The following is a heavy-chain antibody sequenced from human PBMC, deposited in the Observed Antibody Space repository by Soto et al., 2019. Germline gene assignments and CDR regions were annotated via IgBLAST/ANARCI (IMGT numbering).Heavy chain of an antibody. V-gene: IGHV1-18*01. CDR1: GYTFNNYG. J-gene: IGHJ2*01. CDR2: IGPYNGNT. CDR3: ARCHCSVGSCYTCWHFDL. D-gene: IGHD2-15*01. Sequence: QVQLVQSGAEVKKPGASVKVSCKASGYTFNNYGISWVRQAPGQGLEWVGWIGPYNGNTDHAQNFQGRVTMTTDTSTNTAYMELRSLRSDDTALYYCARCHCSVGSCYTCWHFDLWGRGTLVTVSS.